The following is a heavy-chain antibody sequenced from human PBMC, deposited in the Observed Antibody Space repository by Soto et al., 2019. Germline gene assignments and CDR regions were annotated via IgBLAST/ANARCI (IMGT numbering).Heavy chain of an antibody. CDR1: GDSISSYY. D-gene: IGHD2-8*02. V-gene: IGHV4-59*12. CDR3: ARDKITGLFDY. CDR2: LYYGRSA. J-gene: IGHJ4*02. Sequence: PSETLSLTCAVSGDSISSYYCMWIRQPPGKGLESIGYLYYGRSANYNPSLKSRVTISVDTSKNQFSLTLSSMTAADTAVYYCARDKITGLFDYWGQGTLVTVS.